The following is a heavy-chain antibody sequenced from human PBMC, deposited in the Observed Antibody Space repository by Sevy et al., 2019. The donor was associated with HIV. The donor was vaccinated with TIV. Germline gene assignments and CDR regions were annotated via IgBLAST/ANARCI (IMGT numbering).Heavy chain of an antibody. CDR2: ISSSSNYI. J-gene: IGHJ3*02. CDR3: ARLEYVSTSGAFDI. CDR1: GFTFSSHS. D-gene: IGHD6-6*01. V-gene: IGHV3-21*01. Sequence: GGSLRLSCAASGFTFSSHSMNWVRQAPGKGLEWVSSISSSSNYIYYADSVKGRFTISRDNAKNSLYLQMNSLRAEDTAVYYCARLEYVSTSGAFDIWGQGTMVTVSS.